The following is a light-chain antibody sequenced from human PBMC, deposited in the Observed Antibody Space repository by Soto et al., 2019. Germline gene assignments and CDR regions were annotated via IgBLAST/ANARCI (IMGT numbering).Light chain of an antibody. CDR2: LAS. Sequence: DTQMTQSPSSLSASVGDRVTITCQASKDIKNYLNWFQHKPGKAPKLLIYLASNLETGVPSRFSGSGSGTDFTFTISSLQPEDIATYYCQQYDILPQTFGQGTKVEIK. CDR1: KDIKNY. V-gene: IGKV1-33*01. J-gene: IGKJ1*01. CDR3: QQYDILPQT.